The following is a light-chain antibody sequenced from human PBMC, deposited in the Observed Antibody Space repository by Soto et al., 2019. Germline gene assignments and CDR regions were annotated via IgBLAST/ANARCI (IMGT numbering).Light chain of an antibody. Sequence: DIQMTQSPSSLSASVGDRVTITCRASQSISIYLNWYQQKPGKAPKLLIYAASSLQSGVPSRFSGSGSGTDFTLTISSLQPEDFATFYCQQYASYPWTFGRGTKV. CDR1: QSISIY. V-gene: IGKV1-39*01. J-gene: IGKJ1*01. CDR3: QQYASYPWT. CDR2: AAS.